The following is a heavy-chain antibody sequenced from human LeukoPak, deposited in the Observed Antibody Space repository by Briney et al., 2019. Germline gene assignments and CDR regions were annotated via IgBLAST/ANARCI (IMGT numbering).Heavy chain of an antibody. J-gene: IGHJ4*02. CDR3: ARDHAYRTDY. CDR1: GFSFSNDW. Sequence: GGSLRLSCAASGFSFSNDWMCWVRQAPGKGLEWAANINQDESKKYYVDSVKGRFTISRDNAKNSLYLQMSSPRAEDTAVYYCARDHAYRTDYWGQGTLVTVSS. V-gene: IGHV3-7*01. D-gene: IGHD2-2*01. CDR2: INQDESKK.